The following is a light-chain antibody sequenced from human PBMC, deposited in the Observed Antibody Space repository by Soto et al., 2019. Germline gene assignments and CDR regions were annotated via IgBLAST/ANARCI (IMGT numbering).Light chain of an antibody. CDR3: CYANSSGVV. CDR1: SSDVGSYNV. V-gene: IGLV2-23*01. Sequence: QSALTQPASVSGSPGQSITISCTGTSSDVGSYNVVSWYQQHPGKAPKLMIYEGGKRPSGVSNRFSGSNSGNTASLTISGLQAEDESDYYFCYANSSGVVFGGGTKLTVL. J-gene: IGLJ2*01. CDR2: EGG.